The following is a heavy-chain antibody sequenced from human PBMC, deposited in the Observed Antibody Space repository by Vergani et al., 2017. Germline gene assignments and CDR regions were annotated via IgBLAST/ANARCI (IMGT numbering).Heavy chain of an antibody. CDR2: IYWNDDQ. Sequence: QITLKESGPTLVKPTQTLTLTCTFSGFSLNTRGVSGAWIRQPPGKAMDWLALIYWNDDQHYSPSLNNRVTITKDTSKTQVVLTMTNMDYVDTGTYYCVYRKTECGTTGCFYPFDYYYYIDLLGKGTTVTVSS. D-gene: IGHD1-7*01. J-gene: IGHJ6*03. CDR3: VYRKTECGTTGCFYPFDYYYYIDL. CDR1: GFSLNTRGVS. V-gene: IGHV2-5*04.